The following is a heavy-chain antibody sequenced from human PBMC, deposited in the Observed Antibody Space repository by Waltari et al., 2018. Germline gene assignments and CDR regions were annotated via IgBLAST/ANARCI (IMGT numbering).Heavy chain of an antibody. V-gene: IGHV4-4*07. CDR1: GGSISSYY. Sequence: QVQLQESGPGLVKPSETLSLTCTVSGGSISSYYWSWIRQPAGKGREWIGRIYTSGSTNYNPPLKSRVTMSVDTSKNQFSLKLSSVTAADTAVYYCARDPGSYSSSWYDYWGQGTLVTVSS. J-gene: IGHJ4*02. CDR3: ARDPGSYSSSWYDY. D-gene: IGHD6-13*01. CDR2: IYTSGST.